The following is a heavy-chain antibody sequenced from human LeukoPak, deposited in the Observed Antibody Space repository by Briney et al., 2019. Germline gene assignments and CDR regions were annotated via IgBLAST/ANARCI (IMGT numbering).Heavy chain of an antibody. D-gene: IGHD3-3*01. V-gene: IGHV1-24*01. CDR2: FDPEDGET. J-gene: IGHJ4*02. CDR3: ATAPIYDFWSGLYYFDY. Sequence: ASVKVSCKVSGYTLTELSMHWVRQAPGKGLEWMGGFDPEDGETIYAQKFQGRVTMTEDTSTDTAYMELSSLRSEDTAVYYRATAPIYDFWSGLYYFDYWGQGTLVTVSS. CDR1: GYTLTELS.